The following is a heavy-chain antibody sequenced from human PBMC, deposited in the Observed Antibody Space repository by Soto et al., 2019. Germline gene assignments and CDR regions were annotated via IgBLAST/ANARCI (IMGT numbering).Heavy chain of an antibody. CDR1: GGSISSGGYY. V-gene: IGHV4-31*03. Sequence: PSETLSLTCTVSGGSISSGGYYWSWIRQHPGKGLEWIGYIYYSGSTYYNPSLKSRVTISVDTSKNQSSLKLSSVTAADTAVYYCARGFGSSSLGFFFDYWGQGTLVTVSS. D-gene: IGHD6-6*01. J-gene: IGHJ4*02. CDR3: ARGFGSSSLGFFFDY. CDR2: IYYSGST.